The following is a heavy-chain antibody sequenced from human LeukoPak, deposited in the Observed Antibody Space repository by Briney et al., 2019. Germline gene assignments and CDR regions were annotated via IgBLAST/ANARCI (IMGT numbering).Heavy chain of an antibody. CDR1: GFTFGSHA. CDR3: AKAPATGEGYYFYYMDV. D-gene: IGHD7-27*01. J-gene: IGHJ6*03. V-gene: IGHV3-23*01. Sequence: GGSLRLSCEASGFTFGSHAMYWVRQAPGKGLEWVAGIFGSGGSPYYADSVKGRFTISRDNAENTLYLQMNSLRADDTAIYYCAKAPATGEGYYFYYMDVWGKGTTVTVSS. CDR2: IFGSGGSP.